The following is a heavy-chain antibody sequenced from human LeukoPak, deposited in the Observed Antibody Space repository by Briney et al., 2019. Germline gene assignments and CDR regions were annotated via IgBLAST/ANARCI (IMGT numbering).Heavy chain of an antibody. CDR3: ARTYMTSARFDP. D-gene: IGHD2-21*02. CDR2: IHYSGST. Sequence: PSETLSLTCTVSGGSISSGGYYWSWIRQHPGKGLEWIGYIHYSGSTYYNPSLKSRVTISVDTSKNQFSLKLRYVTGADTAVYYCARTYMTSARFDPWGQGTLVTVSS. V-gene: IGHV4-31*03. CDR1: GGSISSGGYY. J-gene: IGHJ5*02.